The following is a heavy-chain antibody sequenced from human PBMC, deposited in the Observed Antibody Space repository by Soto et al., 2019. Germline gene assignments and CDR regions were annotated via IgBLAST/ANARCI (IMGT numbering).Heavy chain of an antibody. V-gene: IGHV1-24*01. D-gene: IGHD3-10*01. Sequence: ASVKVSCKVSGYTLTELSMHWVRQAPGKGLEWMGGFDPEDGETIYAQEFQGRVTMTEDTSTDTAYMELSSLRSEDTAVYYCATDFGHPTDVSGGGFDYWGQGTLVTVSS. CDR3: ATDFGHPTDVSGGGFDY. CDR2: FDPEDGET. J-gene: IGHJ4*02. CDR1: GYTLTELS.